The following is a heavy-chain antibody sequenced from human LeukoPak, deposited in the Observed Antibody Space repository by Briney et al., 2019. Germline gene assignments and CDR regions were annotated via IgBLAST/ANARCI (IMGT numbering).Heavy chain of an antibody. CDR1: GFTFSSYS. CDR3: AKYGSGRTGNWFDP. V-gene: IGHV3-21*04. CDR2: ISSSSSYI. D-gene: IGHD3-10*01. Sequence: GGSLRLSCAASGFTFSSYSINWVRQAPGKGLEWVSSISSSSSYIYYADSVKGRFTISRDNSKNTLYLQMNSLRAEDTAVYYCAKYGSGRTGNWFDPWGQGTLVIVSS. J-gene: IGHJ5*02.